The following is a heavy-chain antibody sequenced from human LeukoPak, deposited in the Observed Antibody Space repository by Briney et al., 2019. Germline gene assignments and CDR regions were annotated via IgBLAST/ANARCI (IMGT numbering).Heavy chain of an antibody. Sequence: PSETLSLTCAVYGESFSGYYWSWIRQPPGKGLEWTGEINHSGSTNYNPSLKSRVIISVDTSKNQFSLKLSSATAADTAVYYCARHPDLRFLEWLPPYYYYYYMDVWGKGTTVTVSS. V-gene: IGHV4-34*01. CDR1: GESFSGYY. J-gene: IGHJ6*03. CDR2: INHSGST. CDR3: ARHPDLRFLEWLPPYYYYYYMDV. D-gene: IGHD3-3*01.